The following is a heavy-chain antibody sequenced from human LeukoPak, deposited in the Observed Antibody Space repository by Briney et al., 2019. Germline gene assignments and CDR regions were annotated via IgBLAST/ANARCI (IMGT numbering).Heavy chain of an antibody. D-gene: IGHD5-18*01. J-gene: IGHJ4*02. CDR3: ARIGTAYSLSY. Sequence: ASVKVSCKASVYSFTAYSIVWVRHAPGQRLKWMWWIHPHSGVTAYGKTFQGRVTMSRDTSISTAYMELNSLGSEDEVVYYCARIGTAYSLSYWGEGTLVTVSS. CDR2: IHPHSGVT. V-gene: IGHV1-2*02. CDR1: VYSFTAYS.